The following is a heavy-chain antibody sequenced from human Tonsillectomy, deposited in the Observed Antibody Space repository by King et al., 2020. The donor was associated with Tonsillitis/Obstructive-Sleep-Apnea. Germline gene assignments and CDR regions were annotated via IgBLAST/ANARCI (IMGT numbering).Heavy chain of an antibody. D-gene: IGHD1-26*01. Sequence: VQLQQWGAGLLKPSETLSLTCAVYGGSFSGYYWSWIRQPPGKGLEWIGEINHSGSTNYNPSLKSRVTISVDTSKNQFSLKLSSVTAADTAVYYCARASGSYHIDSFDYWGQGTLVTVSS. V-gene: IGHV4-34*01. CDR1: GGSFSGYY. J-gene: IGHJ4*02. CDR3: ARASGSYHIDSFDY. CDR2: INHSGST.